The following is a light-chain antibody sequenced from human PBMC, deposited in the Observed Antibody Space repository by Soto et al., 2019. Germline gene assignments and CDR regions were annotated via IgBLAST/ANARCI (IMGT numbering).Light chain of an antibody. Sequence: QSVLTQSPSASGTPGQRVTISCSGSASTIGRNYVYWYQQLPGTAPKLLIYRNSQRPSGVPDRFSGSKSGTSASLAISGFRSEDEADYYCAAWDDNLSGLYVFGAGTKVTVL. J-gene: IGLJ1*01. V-gene: IGLV1-47*01. CDR2: RNS. CDR1: ASTIGRNY. CDR3: AAWDDNLSGLYV.